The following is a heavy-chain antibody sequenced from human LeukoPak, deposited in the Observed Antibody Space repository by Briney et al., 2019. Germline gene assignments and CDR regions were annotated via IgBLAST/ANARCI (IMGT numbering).Heavy chain of an antibody. J-gene: IGHJ6*03. CDR3: ARDHSAAAGTGTNNYYYYMDV. Sequence: GGSLRLSCAASGFTFSSYEMNWVRQAPGKGLEWASYISSSGSTIYYADSVKGRFTISRDNAKNSLYLQMNSLRAEDTAVYYCARDHSAAAGTGTNNYYYYMDVWGKGTTVTISS. V-gene: IGHV3-48*03. CDR1: GFTFSSYE. CDR2: ISSSGSTI. D-gene: IGHD6-13*01.